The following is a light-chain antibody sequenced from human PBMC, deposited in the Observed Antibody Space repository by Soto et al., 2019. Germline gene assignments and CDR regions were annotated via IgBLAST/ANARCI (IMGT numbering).Light chain of an antibody. CDR1: QSVSSY. V-gene: IGKV3-11*01. CDR3: QQRSNWPPGLT. Sequence: EIVLTQSPATLSLSPGERATLSCRASQSVSSYLAWYQQKPGQAPRLLIYDASNRATGIPARFSGSGSGTDFTLTISSLEPEAFAVYYCQQRSNWPPGLTFGGGTKVEIK. CDR2: DAS. J-gene: IGKJ4*01.